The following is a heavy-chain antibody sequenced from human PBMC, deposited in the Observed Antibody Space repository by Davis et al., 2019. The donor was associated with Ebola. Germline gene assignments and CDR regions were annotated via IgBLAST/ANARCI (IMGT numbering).Heavy chain of an antibody. CDR3: ASRELGGSSDY. D-gene: IGHD1-26*01. CDR1: GFTFDDYA. V-gene: IGHV3-9*01. J-gene: IGHJ4*02. Sequence: LKISCAASGFTFDDYAMHWVRQAPGKGLEWVSGISWNSGSIGYADSVKGRFTISRDNAKNSLYLQMNSLRAEDTAVYYCASRELGGSSDYWGQGTLVTVSS. CDR2: ISWNSGSI.